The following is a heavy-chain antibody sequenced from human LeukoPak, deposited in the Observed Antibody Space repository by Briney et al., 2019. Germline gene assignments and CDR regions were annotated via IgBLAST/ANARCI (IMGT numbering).Heavy chain of an antibody. J-gene: IGHJ4*02. Sequence: PGGYLLFTCAASGFTVSSNYMSWVRQAPGKGLEWVSVIYSGGSTYYADSVKGRFTISRDNSTNTLYLQMNSLRAADTAVYYCARHPLQTAHFHYWGQVVLVTVSS. CDR2: IYSGGST. D-gene: IGHD2-21*01. V-gene: IGHV3-66*04. CDR3: ARHPLQTAHFHY. CDR1: GFTVSSNY.